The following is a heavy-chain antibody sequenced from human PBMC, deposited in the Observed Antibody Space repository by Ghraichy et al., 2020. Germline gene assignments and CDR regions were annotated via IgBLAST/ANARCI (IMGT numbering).Heavy chain of an antibody. CDR1: GFTFKNYA. V-gene: IGHV3-23*03. J-gene: IGHJ4*02. Sequence: GGSLRLSCAASGFTFKNYAMSWVRQAPGKGLQWVAVISGGGSVTYYADPVKGRFTISRDNSRDTLYLQMNGLRANDTGVYYCAKDRERYLQAAGFDYWGQGKLVTVSS. CDR3: AKDRERYLQAAGFDY. D-gene: IGHD5-24*01. CDR2: ISGGGSVT.